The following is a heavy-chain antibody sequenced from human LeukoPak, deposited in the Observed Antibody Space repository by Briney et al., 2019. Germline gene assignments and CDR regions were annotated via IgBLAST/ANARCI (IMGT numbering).Heavy chain of an antibody. D-gene: IGHD6-19*01. CDR3: ARPPGSGWPYYFDY. Sequence: GGSLRLSCGASGFAFSSYAMSWVRQAPGKGLESVSVISGSGGSTYYADSVKGRLTISRDNSKNTLYLQMNSLRAEDTAVYFCARPPGSGWPYYFDYWGQGTLVTVSS. J-gene: IGHJ4*02. CDR2: ISGSGGST. CDR1: GFAFSSYA. V-gene: IGHV3-23*01.